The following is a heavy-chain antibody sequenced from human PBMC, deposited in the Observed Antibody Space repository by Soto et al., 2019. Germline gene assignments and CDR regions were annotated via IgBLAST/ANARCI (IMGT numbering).Heavy chain of an antibody. CDR3: ARALDDSVTGFHL. Sequence: QVQLVQSGAEVKKPGASVKVSCKASGYIFTDYYIHWVRQAPGQGLAWMGWIDPKSGDTAYAQNFQGRVTMTRDASISTAYMELNSLRSDDTGVYFCARALDDSVTGFHLWGQGALVAVSS. J-gene: IGHJ5*02. D-gene: IGHD3-9*01. CDR1: GYIFTDYY. CDR2: IDPKSGDT. V-gene: IGHV1-2*02.